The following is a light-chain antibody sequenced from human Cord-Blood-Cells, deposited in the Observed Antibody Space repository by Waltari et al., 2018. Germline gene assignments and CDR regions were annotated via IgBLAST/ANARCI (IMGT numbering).Light chain of an antibody. CDR1: SSDVGGYNY. CDR3: SSHAGSNGWV. CDR2: KVS. J-gene: IGLJ3*02. V-gene: IGLV2-8*01. Sequence: QSALTQPPSASGSPGQSVTISCTGTSSDVGGYNYVPWYQPHPGKAPKLMIYKVSKRTAGAPERFSGAKSGHTASRTASGLQAEHDADYSCSSHAGSNGWVCGGAPKLTVL.